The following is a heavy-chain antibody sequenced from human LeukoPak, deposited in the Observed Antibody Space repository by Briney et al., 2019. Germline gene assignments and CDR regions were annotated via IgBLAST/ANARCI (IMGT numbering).Heavy chain of an antibody. V-gene: IGHV3-23*01. CDR2: LSGSGAGT. CDR1: GFTFSSYA. D-gene: IGHD7-27*01. CDR3: AKGRQSRQHLGDY. J-gene: IGHJ4*02. Sequence: PGGSLRLPCAASGFTFSSYAMSWVRQAPGKGLEWVSALSGSGAGTYYADSVKGRFTISRDNSKNTLYLQMNSLRAEDTAIYYCAKGRQSRQHLGDYWGQGTLVTVSS.